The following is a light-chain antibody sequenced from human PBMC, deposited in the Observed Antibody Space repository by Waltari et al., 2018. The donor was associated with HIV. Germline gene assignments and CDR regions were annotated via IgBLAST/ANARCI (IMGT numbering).Light chain of an antibody. CDR1: QRVSSNS. J-gene: IGKJ3*01. CDR3: QQDGSSSFT. Sequence: PRETAILPCWASQRVSSNSLAWYQQKPGQAPRLLIYGASTRATGIPDRFSGSVSGKDFTLTISGLEPEDFAMYYGQQDGSSSFTVGPGTKLDLK. V-gene: IGKV3-20*01. CDR2: GAS.